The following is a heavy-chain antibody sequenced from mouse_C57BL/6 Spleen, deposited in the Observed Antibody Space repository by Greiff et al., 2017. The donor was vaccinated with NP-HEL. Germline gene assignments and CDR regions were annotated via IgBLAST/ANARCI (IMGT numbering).Heavy chain of an antibody. J-gene: IGHJ4*01. Sequence: QVQLKQPGAELVRPGTSVKLSCKASGYTFTSYWMHWVKQRPGQGLEWIGVIDPSDSYTNYNQKFKGKATLTVDTSSSTAYMQLSSLTSEDSAVYYCARSYDYDSYYYAMDYWGQGTSVTVSS. CDR1: GYTFTSYW. CDR3: ARSYDYDSYYYAMDY. D-gene: IGHD2-4*01. CDR2: IDPSDSYT. V-gene: IGHV1-59*01.